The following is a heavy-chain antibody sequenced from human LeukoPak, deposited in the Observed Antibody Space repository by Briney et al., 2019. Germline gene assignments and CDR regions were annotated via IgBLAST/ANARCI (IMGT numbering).Heavy chain of an antibody. Sequence: GGSLRLSCAASGFTFSSYAMSWVRRAQGKGLEWVSAISGSGGSTYYADSVKGRFTISRDNSKNTLYLQMNSLRAEDTAVYYCAKDKGYYGSGSYYYYWGQGTLVTVSS. D-gene: IGHD3-10*01. CDR3: AKDKGYYGSGSYYYY. CDR1: GFTFSSYA. V-gene: IGHV3-23*01. CDR2: ISGSGGST. J-gene: IGHJ4*02.